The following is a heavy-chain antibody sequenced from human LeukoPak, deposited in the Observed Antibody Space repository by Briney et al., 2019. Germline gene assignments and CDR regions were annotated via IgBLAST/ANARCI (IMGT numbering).Heavy chain of an antibody. CDR3: ARTVLGATGYFDY. CDR1: GYIFTNYE. V-gene: IGHV7-4-1*02. CDR2: INTTTGSP. J-gene: IGHJ4*02. D-gene: IGHD1-26*01. Sequence: GSVKVSCKASGYIFTNYEMNWVRQAPGQGLEWMGWINTTTGSPTYAQGFTGRFVFSLDTSVSTTYLQISSLEAEDTAVYYCARTVLGATGYFDYWGQGTLITVSS.